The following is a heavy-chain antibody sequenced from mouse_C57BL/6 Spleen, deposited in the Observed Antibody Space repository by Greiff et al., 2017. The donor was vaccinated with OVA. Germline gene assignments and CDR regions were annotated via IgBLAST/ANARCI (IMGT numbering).Heavy chain of an antibody. D-gene: IGHD3-2*02. CDR2: INPSTGGT. J-gene: IGHJ2*01. CDR1: GYSFTGYY. Sequence: VQLQQSGPELVKPGASVKISCKASGYSFTGYYMNWVKQSPEKSLEWIGEINPSTGGTTYNQKFKAKATLTVDKSSITAYMQLKSLTSEDSAVYYCARRESSGLDYWGQGTTLTVSS. CDR3: ARRESSGLDY. V-gene: IGHV1-42*01.